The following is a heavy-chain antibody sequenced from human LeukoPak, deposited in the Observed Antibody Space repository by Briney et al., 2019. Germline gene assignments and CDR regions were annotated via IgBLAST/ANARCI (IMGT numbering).Heavy chain of an antibody. D-gene: IGHD6-19*01. J-gene: IGHJ4*02. CDR3: AREGAYSSDWDTDS. Sequence: GGSLRLSCTTSGFTFSRYWMSWVRQAPGKGLEWVANIKQDGRQKFYVDSVKGRFTISRDNAKNSLYLQMNSLRAEDTALYYCAREGAYSSDWDTDSWGQGTLVTVSS. CDR2: IKQDGRQK. CDR1: GFTFSRYW. V-gene: IGHV3-7*01.